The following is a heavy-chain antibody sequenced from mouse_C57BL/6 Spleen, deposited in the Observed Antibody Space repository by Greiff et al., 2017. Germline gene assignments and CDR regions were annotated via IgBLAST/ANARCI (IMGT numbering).Heavy chain of an antibody. J-gene: IGHJ2*01. Sequence: QVQLQQPGAELVKPGASVKMSCKASGYTFTSYWITWVKQRPGQGLEWIGDLYPGSGSTNYNEKFKSKATLTVDTSSSTAYMQLSSLTSEDSAVYYCARGGSYYGSSLDYWGQGTTLTVSS. CDR2: LYPGSGST. CDR1: GYTFTSYW. D-gene: IGHD1-1*01. CDR3: ARGGSYYGSSLDY. V-gene: IGHV1-55*01.